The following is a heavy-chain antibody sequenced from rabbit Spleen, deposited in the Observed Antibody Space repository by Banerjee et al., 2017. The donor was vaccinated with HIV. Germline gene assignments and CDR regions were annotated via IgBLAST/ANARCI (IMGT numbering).Heavy chain of an antibody. D-gene: IGHD1-1*01. Sequence: QERLVESGGGLVKPGGSLKLSCTASGFSFSNKAVMCWVRQAPGKGLEWIACINAITGKAVYATWAKGRFTFSKTSSTTVTLQMTSLTAADTATYFCARDLTSVVGWNFNLWGQGTLVTVS. CDR1: GFSFSNKAV. CDR3: ARDLTSVVGWNFNL. CDR2: INAITGKA. J-gene: IGHJ4*01. V-gene: IGHV1S45*01.